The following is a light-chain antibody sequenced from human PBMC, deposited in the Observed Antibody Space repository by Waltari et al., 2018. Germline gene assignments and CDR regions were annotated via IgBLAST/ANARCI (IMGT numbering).Light chain of an antibody. J-gene: IGLJ3*02. Sequence: QSALTQPRSVSGSHGQSVTISCTGTSSDVGGSNYVSWYQQLPGKAPTVVIYDVSRRPSGVPDRFTGSRSGNMATLTISGLQAEDEADYHCCSYAGTYTWLFGGGTKLTVL. CDR3: CSYAGTYTWL. CDR2: DVS. V-gene: IGLV2-11*01. CDR1: SSDVGGSNY.